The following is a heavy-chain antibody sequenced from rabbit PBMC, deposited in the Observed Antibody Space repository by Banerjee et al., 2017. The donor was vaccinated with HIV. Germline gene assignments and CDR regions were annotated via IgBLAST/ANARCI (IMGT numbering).Heavy chain of an antibody. CDR1: GFSFSDIYW. CDR2: IYSSSSNT. Sequence: QEQLEESGGDLVKPEGSLTLTCTASGFSFSDIYWICWVRQAPGKGLEWIGCIYSSSSNTWYASWAKGRFTITKTSSTTVTLQMTSLTAADTATYFCARGHAGSSWGLDLWGPGTLVTVS. V-gene: IGHV1S45*01. CDR3: ARGHAGSSWGLDL. D-gene: IGHD8-1*01. J-gene: IGHJ6*01.